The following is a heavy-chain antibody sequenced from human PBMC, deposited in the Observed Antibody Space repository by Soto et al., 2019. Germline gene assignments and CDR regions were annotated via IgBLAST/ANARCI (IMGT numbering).Heavy chain of an antibody. CDR1: GFRFSGYG. CDR2: ITTTSSTM. CDR3: ARDSSGRQYYGMDV. D-gene: IGHD3-22*01. J-gene: IGHJ6*02. V-gene: IGHV3-48*02. Sequence: PGGSLRLSCAVSGFRFSGYGMHWVRQAPGKGLEWISYITTTSSTMYYADSVKGRFTISRDNAKNSLYLQMNSLRDEDTAVYYCARDSSGRQYYGMDVWGQGTTVTVYS.